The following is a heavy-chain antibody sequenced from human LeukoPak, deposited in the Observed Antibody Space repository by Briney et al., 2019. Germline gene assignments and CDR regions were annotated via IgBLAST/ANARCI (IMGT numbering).Heavy chain of an antibody. CDR3: ARRTSGAFAI. J-gene: IGHJ3*02. Sequence: PGGSPRLSCAASGIPFSDHEMNWVRQAPGKGLEWVAYISSSGSDKYYPDSVKGRFTISRDNAKNSLYLQMNSLRAEDTAVYYCARRTSGAFAIWGQGTKVTVSS. CDR1: GIPFSDHE. V-gene: IGHV3-48*03. CDR2: ISSSGSDK.